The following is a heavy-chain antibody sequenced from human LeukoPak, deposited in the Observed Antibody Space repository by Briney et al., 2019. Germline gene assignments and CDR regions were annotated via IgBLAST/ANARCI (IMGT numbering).Heavy chain of an antibody. V-gene: IGHV3-15*01. CDR2: IKSKTDGWTT. J-gene: IGHJ4*02. CDR1: GFTFSNAW. CDR3: AHFDWLLSSDY. D-gene: IGHD3-9*01. Sequence: PGGSLRLSCAASGFTFSNAWMSWVRQAPGKGLEWVGRIKSKTDGWTTDYAAPVKGRFTISRDDSKNTLYLQMNSLKTEDTAVYYCAHFDWLLSSDYWGQGTLVTVSS.